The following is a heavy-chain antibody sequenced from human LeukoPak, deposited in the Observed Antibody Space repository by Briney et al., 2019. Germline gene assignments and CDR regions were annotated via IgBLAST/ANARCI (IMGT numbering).Heavy chain of an antibody. CDR2: IRYDGSNK. D-gene: IGHD3-22*01. J-gene: IGHJ4*02. V-gene: IGHV3-30*02. Sequence: GGSLRLSCAASGFTFSSYGMHWVRQAPGKGLEWVAFIRYDGSNKYYADSVKGRFTISRDNSKNTLYLQMNSLRAEDTAVYYCAKAEYYYDSSGYYCDYWGQGTLVTVSS. CDR1: GFTFSSYG. CDR3: AKAEYYYDSSGYYCDY.